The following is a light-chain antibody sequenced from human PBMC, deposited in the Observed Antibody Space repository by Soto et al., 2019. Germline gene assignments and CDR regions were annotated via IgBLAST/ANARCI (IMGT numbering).Light chain of an antibody. Sequence: QSVLTQPPSASGTPRQRVTISCSGSSSNIGTKTVNWYQQLPGTAPKLLIYNNNQRPSGVPDRFSGSKSGTSASLAISGLRSEDEADYYCAAWDDSLDGSVVFGGGTKLTVL. CDR2: NNN. CDR3: AAWDDSLDGSVV. J-gene: IGLJ2*01. CDR1: SSNIGTKT. V-gene: IGLV1-44*01.